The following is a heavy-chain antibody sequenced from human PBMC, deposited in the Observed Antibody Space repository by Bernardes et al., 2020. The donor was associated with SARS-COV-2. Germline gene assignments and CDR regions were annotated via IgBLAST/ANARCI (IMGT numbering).Heavy chain of an antibody. CDR2: IYSGGST. J-gene: IGHJ6*02. V-gene: IGHV3-66*01. CDR1: GFTVRSTY. D-gene: IGHD6-13*01. Sequence: SLLLSCAASGFTVRSTYMSWVRQAPGKGLEWVSVIYSGGSTYYADSVKGRFTISRDNSKNTLYLQMNSLRAEDTAVYYCARGTRIAAAGTGTYYYYGMDVWGQGTTVAVSS. CDR3: ARGTRIAAAGTGTYYYYGMDV.